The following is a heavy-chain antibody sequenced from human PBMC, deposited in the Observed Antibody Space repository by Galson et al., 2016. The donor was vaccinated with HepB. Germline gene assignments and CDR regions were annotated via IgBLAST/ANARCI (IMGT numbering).Heavy chain of an antibody. V-gene: IGHV3-23*01. CDR3: AESFISYGSGSYYPFDY. CDR1: GFTFSSYA. J-gene: IGHJ4*02. Sequence: SLRLSCAASGFTFSSYAMSWVRQAPGKGLEWVSAISGSGGSTYYADSVKGRFTIARDNSKNTVYLKMNSLRAEDAAVYYCAESFISYGSGSYYPFDYWGQGTLVTVSS. CDR2: ISGSGGST. D-gene: IGHD3-10*01.